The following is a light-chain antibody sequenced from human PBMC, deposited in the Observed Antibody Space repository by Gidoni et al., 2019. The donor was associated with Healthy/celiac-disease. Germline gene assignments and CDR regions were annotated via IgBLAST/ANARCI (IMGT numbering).Light chain of an antibody. V-gene: IGKV4-1*01. CDR3: QQYYSTPFT. CDR2: WAT. CDR1: QSVLNSYNNKKY. J-gene: IGKJ3*01. Sequence: DIVMTQSPDSLAVSLGERATINCKSSQSVLNSYNNKKYLAWYQQKPGQPPMLLIYWATTRASVVDDRFSGSGSGTDFTLTISSLQAEDAAVYCCQQYYSTPFTFGPGTKVDIK.